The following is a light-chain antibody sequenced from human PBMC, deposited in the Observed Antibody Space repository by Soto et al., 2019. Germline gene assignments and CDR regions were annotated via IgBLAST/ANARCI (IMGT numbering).Light chain of an antibody. CDR3: SSYAGSNTLV. V-gene: IGLV2-8*01. CDR1: GSDIAVYDF. J-gene: IGLJ2*01. Sequence: QSALTQPPSASGSPGQSVTISCAGSGSDIAVYDFVSWYQQHPGTAPKLIIYEVTKRPSGVPDRFSGSKSASTASLTVSGLHAEDEADYYCSSYAGSNTLVFGGGTKLTVL. CDR2: EVT.